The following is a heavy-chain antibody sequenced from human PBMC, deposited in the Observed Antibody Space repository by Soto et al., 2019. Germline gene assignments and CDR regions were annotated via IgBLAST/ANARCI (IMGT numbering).Heavy chain of an antibody. J-gene: IGHJ3*02. D-gene: IGHD4-17*01. CDR3: ARNYGRGAFDI. CDR2: IYYSGST. Sequence: QVQLQESGPGLVKPSETLSLTCTVSGGSISSYYWSWIRQPPGKGLEWIGYIYYSGSTNYNPSLKTRVTISVDTSKNQCSLKLSSVTAADTAVYYCARNYGRGAFDIWGQGTMVTVSS. CDR1: GGSISSYY. V-gene: IGHV4-59*01.